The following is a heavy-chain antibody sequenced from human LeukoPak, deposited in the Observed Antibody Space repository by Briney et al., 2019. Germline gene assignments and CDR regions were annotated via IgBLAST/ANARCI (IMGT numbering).Heavy chain of an antibody. CDR2: IGSSSSYI. J-gene: IGHJ4*02. D-gene: IGHD3-3*01. CDR1: GFTFSSCS. V-gene: IGHV3-21*01. Sequence: KSWGSLRLSCAAPGFTFSSCSMNGVRQAPGKGLEWVSSIGSSSSYIYYADSVKGRFTISRDNAKNSLYLQMNSLRAEDTAVYYCARSHYDFWSGYYTRGGFDYWGQGTLVTVSS. CDR3: ARSHYDFWSGYYTRGGFDY.